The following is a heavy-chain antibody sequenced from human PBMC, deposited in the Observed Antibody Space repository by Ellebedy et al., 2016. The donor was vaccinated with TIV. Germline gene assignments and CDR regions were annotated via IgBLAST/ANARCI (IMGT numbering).Heavy chain of an antibody. CDR1: GGSISSYY. D-gene: IGHD5-24*01. Sequence: SETLSLXCTVSGGSISSYYWSWIRQPPGKGLEWIGYIYYSGSTNYNPSLKSRVTISVDTSKNQFSLKLSSVTAADTAVYYCARGGDGYPFDYWGQGTLVTVSS. CDR2: IYYSGST. V-gene: IGHV4-59*01. CDR3: ARGGDGYPFDY. J-gene: IGHJ4*02.